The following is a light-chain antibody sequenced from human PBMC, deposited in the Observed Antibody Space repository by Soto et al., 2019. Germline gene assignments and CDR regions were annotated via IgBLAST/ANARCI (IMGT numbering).Light chain of an antibody. J-gene: IGKJ5*01. CDR3: QQANSFPIT. V-gene: IGKV1-5*01. CDR1: QSISTW. CDR2: DAS. Sequence: DIQMTQSPSTLSASVGDRVTITCRASQSISTWLAWYQQKPGKVPKLLIYDASSLESGVPSRFSGSGSGTEFTLTISSLQPEEFATYYCQQANSFPITLSQGTRLEI.